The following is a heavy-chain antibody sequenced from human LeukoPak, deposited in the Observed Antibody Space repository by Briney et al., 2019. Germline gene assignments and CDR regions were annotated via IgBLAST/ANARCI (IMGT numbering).Heavy chain of an antibody. V-gene: IGHV3-73*01. CDR3: TVNYCSGGSCYML. Sequence: GSLRLSCAASGFTFSGSTMHWVRQASGKGLEWVGRIRSKTSSYATAYTASVKGRFTISRDDSKNTAYLKMNSLKTEDTAVYYCTVNYCSGGSCYMLWGQGTLVTVSS. D-gene: IGHD2-15*01. CDR1: GFTFSGST. J-gene: IGHJ4*02. CDR2: IRSKTSSYAT.